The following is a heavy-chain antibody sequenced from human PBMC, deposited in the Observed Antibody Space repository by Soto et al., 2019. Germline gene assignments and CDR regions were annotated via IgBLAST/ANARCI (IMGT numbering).Heavy chain of an antibody. V-gene: IGHV1-8*01. Sequence: QVQLVQSGAEVKKPGASVKVSCKASGYTFTSYDINWVRQATGQGLEWMGWMNPNSGNTGYAQKFQGRVTMTRNTSISTDYMELSSLRSEDTAVYYCARDCSGGSCYSGAPFESYYYGMDVWGQGTTVTVSS. CDR1: GYTFTSYD. CDR3: ARDCSGGSCYSGAPFESYYYGMDV. J-gene: IGHJ6*02. D-gene: IGHD2-15*01. CDR2: MNPNSGNT.